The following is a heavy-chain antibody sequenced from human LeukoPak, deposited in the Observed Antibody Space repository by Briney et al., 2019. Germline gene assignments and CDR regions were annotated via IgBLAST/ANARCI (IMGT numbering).Heavy chain of an antibody. CDR3: ASMDYDFWSGYSTLDY. Sequence: PSETLSLTCAVHGGSFSGYYWSWIRQPPGKGLEWIGEINHSGSTNYNPSLKSRVTISVDTSKNQFSLKLSSVTAADTAVYYCASMDYDFWSGYSTLDYSGQGTLVTVSS. V-gene: IGHV4-34*01. J-gene: IGHJ4*02. D-gene: IGHD3-3*01. CDR1: GGSFSGYY. CDR2: INHSGST.